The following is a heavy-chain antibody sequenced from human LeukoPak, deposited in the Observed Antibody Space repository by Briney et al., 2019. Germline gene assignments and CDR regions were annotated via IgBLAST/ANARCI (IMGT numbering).Heavy chain of an antibody. V-gene: IGHV3-53*01. CDR2: IYSGVGT. CDR3: ARASRIEPGWFDP. D-gene: IGHD1-14*01. CDR1: GFKLRINY. Sequence: GGSLRLSSVAPGFKLRINYISWGRQAPRERLWWVSVIYSGVGTYYADAVKGRFTISRDSSKNTVYLQMNNLRAEDTAVYYCARASRIEPGWFDPWGQGTLVIVSS. J-gene: IGHJ5*02.